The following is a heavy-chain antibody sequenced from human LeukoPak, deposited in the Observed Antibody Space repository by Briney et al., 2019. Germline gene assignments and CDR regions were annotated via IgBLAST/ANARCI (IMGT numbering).Heavy chain of an antibody. D-gene: IGHD5-12*01. Sequence: SQTLSLTCTVSGDSISSGSYYWSWIRQPAGKGLEWIGRIYTSGSTNYNPSLKSRVTISVDTSKNQFSLKLSSVTAADTAVYYCVRGLEYFQHWGQGTLVTVSS. J-gene: IGHJ1*01. V-gene: IGHV4-61*02. CDR2: IYTSGST. CDR1: GDSISSGSYY. CDR3: VRGLEYFQH.